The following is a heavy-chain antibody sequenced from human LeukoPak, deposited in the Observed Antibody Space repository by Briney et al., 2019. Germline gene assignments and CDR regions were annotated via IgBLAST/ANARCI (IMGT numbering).Heavy chain of an antibody. D-gene: IGHD4-23*01. J-gene: IGHJ6*02. CDR1: GGTFSSYA. CDR2: IIPIFGTA. CDR3: ARDPYGGNSPGIYYYYYGMDV. V-gene: IGHV1-69*13. Sequence: ASVKVSCKASGGTFSSYAISWVRQAPGQGLEWMGGIIPIFGTANYAQKFQGRVTITADESTSTAYMELRSLRSDDTAVYYCARDPYGGNSPGIYYYYYGMDVWGQGTTVTVSS.